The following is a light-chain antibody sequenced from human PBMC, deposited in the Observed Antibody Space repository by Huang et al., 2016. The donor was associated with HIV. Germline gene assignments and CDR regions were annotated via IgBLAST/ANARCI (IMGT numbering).Light chain of an antibody. Sequence: DIQMTQSPSSLSASVGDRVTITCRASQSISFYLNWYQLKAGKAPKLLIYAASSLQSGVPSRFNGSGSGTDFTLTISSLQPEDFATYYCQQSYSSPGFGGGTKVEIK. CDR2: AAS. V-gene: IGKV1-39*01. J-gene: IGKJ4*01. CDR3: QQSYSSPG. CDR1: QSISFY.